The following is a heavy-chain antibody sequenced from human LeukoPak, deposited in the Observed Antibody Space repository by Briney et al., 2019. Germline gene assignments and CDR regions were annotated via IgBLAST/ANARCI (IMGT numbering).Heavy chain of an antibody. Sequence: GGSLRLSCAASGFTFSDYYMSWIRQAPGKGLEWVSYISSSSSMIYNADSVKGRFTISRDNAKNSLYLQMNSLRAEYRAVYHCARGSHQLWLLDYWGQGTLVTVSS. J-gene: IGHJ4*02. CDR1: GFTFSDYY. D-gene: IGHD5-18*01. V-gene: IGHV3-11*04. CDR3: ARGSHQLWLLDY. CDR2: ISSSSSMI.